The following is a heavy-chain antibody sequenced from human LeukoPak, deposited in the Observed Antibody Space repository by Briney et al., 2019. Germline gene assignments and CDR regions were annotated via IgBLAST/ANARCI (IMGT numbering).Heavy chain of an antibody. CDR3: ARLGQDCGGSCYSFYYYYGMDV. CDR1: GYTFTGYY. CDR2: INPNSGGT. D-gene: IGHD2-15*01. J-gene: IGHJ6*02. Sequence: GASVKVSCKASGYTFTGYYMHWVRQAPGQGLEWMGWINPNSGGTNYAQKFQGRVTMTRDTSISTAYMELSRLRSDDTAVYYCARLGQDCGGSCYSFYYYYGMDVWGQGTTVTVSS. V-gene: IGHV1-2*02.